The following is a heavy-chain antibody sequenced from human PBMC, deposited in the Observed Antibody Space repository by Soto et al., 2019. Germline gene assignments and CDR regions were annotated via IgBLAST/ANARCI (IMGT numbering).Heavy chain of an antibody. CDR2: ISSSSSTI. V-gene: IGHV3-48*02. CDR3: ARVNYYGSGDDAFDI. J-gene: IGHJ3*02. Sequence: ESGGGLVQPGGSLRLSCAASGFTFSSYSMNWVRQAPGKGLEWVSYISSSSSTIYYADSVKGRFTISRDNAKNSLYLQMNSMRDEDTAVYYCARVNYYGSGDDAFDIWGQGKMVTVSS. CDR1: GFTFSSYS. D-gene: IGHD3-10*01.